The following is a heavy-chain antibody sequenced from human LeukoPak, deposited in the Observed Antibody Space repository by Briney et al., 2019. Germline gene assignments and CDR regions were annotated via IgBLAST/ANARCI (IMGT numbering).Heavy chain of an antibody. CDR1: GYTFTGYY. J-gene: IGHJ5*02. D-gene: IGHD4-17*01. V-gene: IGHV1-2*02. CDR2: INPNSGGT. CDR3: AGDRGYGDYQNWFDP. Sequence: GASVKVSCKASGYTFTGYYMHWVRQAPGQGLEWMGWINPNSGGTNYAQKFQGRVTMTRDTSISTAYMELSRLRSDDTAVYYCAGDRGYGDYQNWFDPWGQGTLVTVSS.